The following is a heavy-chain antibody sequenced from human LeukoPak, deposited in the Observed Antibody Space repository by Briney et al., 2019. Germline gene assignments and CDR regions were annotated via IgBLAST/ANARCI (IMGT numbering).Heavy chain of an antibody. CDR1: GFTFSSYA. J-gene: IGHJ6*02. CDR3: ARVGRYYGMDV. Sequence: PGGSLRLSCAASGFTFSSYAVHWVRQAPGKGLEWVAVISYDGSNKYYADSVKGRFTISRDNSKNTLYLQMNSLRAEDTAVYYCARVGRYYGMDVWGQGTTVTVSS. CDR2: ISYDGSNK. D-gene: IGHD3-10*01. V-gene: IGHV3-30*07.